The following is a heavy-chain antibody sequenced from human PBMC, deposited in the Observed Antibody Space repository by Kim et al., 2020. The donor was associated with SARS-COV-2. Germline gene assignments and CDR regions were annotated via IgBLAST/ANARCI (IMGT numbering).Heavy chain of an antibody. CDR1: GGSFSGYY. V-gene: IGHV4-34*01. CDR3: ARGRGSYYGLYY. CDR2: INHSGST. Sequence: SETLSLTCAVYGGSFSGYYWSWIRQPPGKGLEWIGEINHSGSTNYNPSLKSRVTISVDTSKNQFSLKLSSVTTADTAVYYCARGRGSYYGLYYWGQGTLVTVSS. D-gene: IGHD1-26*01. J-gene: IGHJ4*02.